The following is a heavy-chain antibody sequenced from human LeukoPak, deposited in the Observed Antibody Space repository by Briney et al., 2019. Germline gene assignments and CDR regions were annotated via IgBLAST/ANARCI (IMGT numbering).Heavy chain of an antibody. D-gene: IGHD2-2*01. V-gene: IGHV3-74*01. Sequence: GGSLRLSCAASGFTFSSYGMHWVRQAPGKGLVWVSHINSDGSWTSYADSVKGRFTISKDNAKNTVYLQMNNLRAEDTAVYYCVSFYETYWGRGNLVTVSS. CDR2: INSDGSWT. J-gene: IGHJ4*02. CDR1: GFTFSSYG. CDR3: VSFYETY.